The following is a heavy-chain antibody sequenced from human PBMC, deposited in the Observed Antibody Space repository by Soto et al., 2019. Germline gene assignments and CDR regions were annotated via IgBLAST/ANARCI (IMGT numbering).Heavy chain of an antibody. D-gene: IGHD2-15*01. V-gene: IGHV4-59*01. J-gene: IGHJ5*02. CDR3: ARTALYCSGGSCYEWWFDP. CDR2: IYYSGST. CDR1: GGSISSYY. Sequence: SETLSLTCTVSGGSISSYYWSWIRQPPGKGLEWIGYIYYSGSTNYNPSLKSRVTISVDTSKNQFSLKLSSVTAADTAVYYCARTALYCSGGSCYEWWFDPWAREPWSPSPQ.